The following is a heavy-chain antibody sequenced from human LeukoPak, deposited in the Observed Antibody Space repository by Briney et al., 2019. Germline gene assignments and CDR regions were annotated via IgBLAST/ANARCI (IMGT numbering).Heavy chain of an antibody. CDR2: INPNSGGT. V-gene: IGHV1-2*02. CDR3: ARASITAVGP. J-gene: IGHJ5*02. CDR1: GYTFTDYY. D-gene: IGHD1-20*01. Sequence: GASVKVSCKASGYTFTDYYMHWIRQAPGQGLEWMGWINPNSGGTNYAQNFQGRVTMTSDTSISTAYMELSRLRSDDTAVYYCARASITAVGPWGQGTLVTVSS.